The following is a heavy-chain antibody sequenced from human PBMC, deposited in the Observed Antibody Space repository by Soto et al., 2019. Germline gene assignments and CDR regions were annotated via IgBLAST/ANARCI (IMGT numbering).Heavy chain of an antibody. CDR3: AKDFGYCSSSTCQPPYGMDV. CDR2: ISDSGGRT. J-gene: IGHJ6*02. CDR1: GFTFSTYA. Sequence: PGGSLRLSCAASGFTFSTYAMTWVRQAPGKGLDWVSSISDSGGRTHYADSVEGRFTISRDNSKNTLYLHMNSLRVDDTAVYYCAKDFGYCSSSTCQPPYGMDVWGQGTTVTVSS. D-gene: IGHD2-2*03. V-gene: IGHV3-23*01.